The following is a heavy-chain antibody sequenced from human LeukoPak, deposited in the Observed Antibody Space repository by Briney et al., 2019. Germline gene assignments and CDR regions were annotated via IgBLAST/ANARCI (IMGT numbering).Heavy chain of an antibody. J-gene: IGHJ4*02. CDR1: GFTFSSYS. CDR3: ARAQGEVVVAASGFDY. Sequence: GGSLRLSCAASGFTFSSYSMNWVRQAPGKGLEWVSSISSSSSYIYYADSVKGRFTISRDNAKNSLYLQMNSLRAEDTAVYYCARAQGEVVVAASGFDYWGQGTLVTVSS. CDR2: ISSSSSYI. V-gene: IGHV3-21*01. D-gene: IGHD2-15*01.